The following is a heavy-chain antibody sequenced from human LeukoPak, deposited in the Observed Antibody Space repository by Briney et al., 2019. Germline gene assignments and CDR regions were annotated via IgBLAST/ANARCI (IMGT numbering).Heavy chain of an antibody. V-gene: IGHV1-69*10. CDR1: GDAFNSHT. CDR3: ARDFWGTMVRAASMDV. J-gene: IGHJ6*02. CDR2: IIPSFGIP. Sequence: SVKVSCTASGDAFNSHTINWVRQAPGQGLEWVGSIIPSFGIPSYAQKFKGRVTISADTSTTTAFMDLTSLRSEDTAVYYCARDFWGTMVRAASMDVWGQGTTVTVSS. D-gene: IGHD3-10*01.